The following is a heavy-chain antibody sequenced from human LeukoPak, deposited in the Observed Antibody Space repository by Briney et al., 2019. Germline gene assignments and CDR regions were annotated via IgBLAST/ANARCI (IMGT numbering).Heavy chain of an antibody. D-gene: IGHD3-16*01. CDR3: ARALFGSDIDY. Sequence: ASVKVSCKASGYIFTSYGISCVRQAPGQGLEWMGWISTYNGNTNYAQKLQGRVTMTTDTSTSTAYMELRSLRSDDTAVYYCARALFGSDIDYWAREPWSPSPQ. J-gene: IGHJ4*02. V-gene: IGHV1-18*01. CDR1: GYIFTSYG. CDR2: ISTYNGNT.